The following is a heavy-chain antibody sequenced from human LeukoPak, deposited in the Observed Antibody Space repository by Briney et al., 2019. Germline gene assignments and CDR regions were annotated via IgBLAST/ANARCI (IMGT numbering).Heavy chain of an antibody. CDR1: GGSISSYY. V-gene: IGHV4-59*01. Sequence: PSETLSLTCTVSGGSISSYYWSWIRQPPGKGLEWIGYIYYSGSTNYNPSLKSRVTISVDTSKNQFSLKLSSVTAADTAVYYCARDQARSGYAAAFDIWGQGTMVTVCS. D-gene: IGHD5-12*01. CDR3: ARDQARSGYAAAFDI. J-gene: IGHJ3*02. CDR2: IYYSGST.